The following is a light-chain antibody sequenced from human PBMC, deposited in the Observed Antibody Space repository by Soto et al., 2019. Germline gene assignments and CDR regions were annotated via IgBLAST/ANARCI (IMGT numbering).Light chain of an antibody. CDR3: QQSYSTPR. J-gene: IGKJ3*01. CDR2: AAS. V-gene: IGKV1-39*01. Sequence: DIQMTQSPSSLSASVGDRVTITCRASQSISSYLNWYQQKPAKAPKLLIYAASSLQSGVPSRFSGSGSGTDFTLTISSLQPEDFATYYCQQSYSTPRFGPGTKVDIK. CDR1: QSISSY.